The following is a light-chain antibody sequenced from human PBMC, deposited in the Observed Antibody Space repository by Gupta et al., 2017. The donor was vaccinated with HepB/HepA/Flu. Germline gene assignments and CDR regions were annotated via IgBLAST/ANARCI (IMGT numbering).Light chain of an antibody. CDR2: GAS. J-gene: IGKJ5*01. CDR3: LQYGSSPIT. Sequence: EIVLTQSPGTLSLSPGERATLSCRASQSVSSSYLAWYQQKPGQAPRLLIYGASSRATGIPDRFSGSGSGTDFTLTISRLEPEDFAVYYCLQYGSSPITFGQGTLQEIK. V-gene: IGKV3-20*01. CDR1: QSVSSSY.